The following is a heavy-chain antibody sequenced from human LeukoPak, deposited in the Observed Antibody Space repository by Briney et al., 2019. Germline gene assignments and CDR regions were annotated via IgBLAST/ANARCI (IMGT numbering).Heavy chain of an antibody. D-gene: IGHD1-26*01. CDR1: GYSVTNYW. CDR2: IYPGDSDT. CDR3: ARGSIMGATRNYLDY. Sequence: GESLKISCQASGYSVTNYWIGWVRQMPGKGLEWMGIIYPGDSDTRYSPSFQGQVTISANKSISTAYLQWSNLKASDTAMYYCARGSIMGATRNYLDYWGQGTLVTVSS. V-gene: IGHV5-51*01. J-gene: IGHJ4*02.